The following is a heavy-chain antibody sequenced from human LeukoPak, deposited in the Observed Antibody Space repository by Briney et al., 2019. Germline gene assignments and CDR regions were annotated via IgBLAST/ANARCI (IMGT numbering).Heavy chain of an antibody. CDR2: IYYSGST. CDR3: ARDIGGPQDY. J-gene: IGHJ4*02. D-gene: IGHD2-15*01. CDR1: GGSISSSSYY. V-gene: IGHV4-39*07. Sequence: PSETLSLTCTVSGGSISSSSYYWGWIRQPPGKGLEWIGSIYYSGSTYYNPSLKSRVSISVDTSKNQFSLKLSYVTAADTAFYYCARDIGGPQDYWGQGTLVTVSS.